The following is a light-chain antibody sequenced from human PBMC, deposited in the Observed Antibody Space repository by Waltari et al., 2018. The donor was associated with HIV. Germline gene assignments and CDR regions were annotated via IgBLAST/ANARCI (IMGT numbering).Light chain of an antibody. CDR1: QGVLSGSSFRNH. Sequence: DIVMTQSPDSLFVSLGERATITCRSIQGVLSGSSFRNHFAWFQQRPGQSPRLLSYWASTLESGVPDRFIGSGSGTDFTLASSSLRAEEVAVYYCQQYYRSPWTFGQGTRVEIK. CDR2: WAS. CDR3: QQYYRSPWT. J-gene: IGKJ1*01. V-gene: IGKV4-1*01.